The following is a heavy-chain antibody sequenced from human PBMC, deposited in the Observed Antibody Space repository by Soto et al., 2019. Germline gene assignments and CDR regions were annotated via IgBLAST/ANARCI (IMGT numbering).Heavy chain of an antibody. V-gene: IGHV3-48*03. D-gene: IGHD6-6*01. CDR2: ISSSGSTI. CDR3: ARDLVAARPSYYYYMDV. CDR1: GFTFSSYE. J-gene: IGHJ6*03. Sequence: GGSLRLSCAASGFTFSSYEMNWVRQAPGKGLEWVSYISSSGSTIYYADSVKGRFTISRDNAKNSLYLQMNSLRAEDTAVYYCARDLVAARPSYYYYMDVWGKGTTVTVSS.